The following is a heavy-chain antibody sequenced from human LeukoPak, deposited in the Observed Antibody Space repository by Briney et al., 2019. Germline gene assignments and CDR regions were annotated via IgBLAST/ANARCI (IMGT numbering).Heavy chain of an antibody. Sequence: PGGSLRLSCAASGFTISSNYMSWVCQAQGKGLGWVSAISGSGGSTYYADSVKGRLTITRDNSKNTLYLQMNSLRAEDTAVYYCAKGKFVRYAFGIWGQGTMVTVSS. CDR1: GFTISSNY. V-gene: IGHV3-23*01. CDR3: AKGKFVRYAFGI. D-gene: IGHD6-6*01. J-gene: IGHJ3*02. CDR2: ISGSGGST.